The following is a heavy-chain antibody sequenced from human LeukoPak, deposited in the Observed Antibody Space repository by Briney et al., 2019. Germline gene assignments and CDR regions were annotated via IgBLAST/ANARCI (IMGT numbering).Heavy chain of an antibody. CDR1: GFTFWIYG. V-gene: IGHV3-33*06. J-gene: IGHJ5*02. CDR3: AKDGWFDP. Sequence: GGPVTLLCGPCGFTFWIYGMQGHRHAPGKGLEWEAVIWYDGSNKYYADSVKGRFTISRDNSKNTLYLQMNSLRAEDTAVYYCAKDGWFDPWGQGTMVTVSS. CDR2: IWYDGSNK.